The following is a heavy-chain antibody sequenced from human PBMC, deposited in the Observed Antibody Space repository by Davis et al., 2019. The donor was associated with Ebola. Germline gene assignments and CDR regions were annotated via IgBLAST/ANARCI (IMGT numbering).Heavy chain of an antibody. D-gene: IGHD3-22*01. Sequence: SETLSLTCTVSGGSISSYYWSWIRQPPGKGLEWIGYIYNSGSTNYNPSLKSRVTISVDTSKNQFSLKLSSVTAADTAVYYCARDRTYYYDSSGYYIWYYFDYWGQGTLVTVSS. CDR3: ARDRTYYYDSSGYYIWYYFDY. J-gene: IGHJ4*02. CDR1: GGSISSYY. CDR2: IYNSGST. V-gene: IGHV4-59*12.